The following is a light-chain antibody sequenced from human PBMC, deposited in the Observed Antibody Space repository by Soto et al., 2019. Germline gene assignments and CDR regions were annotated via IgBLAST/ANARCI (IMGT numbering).Light chain of an antibody. Sequence: QSAPTQPPSASGSPGQSVAISCTGTSSDVGGYNYVSWYQTHPGKAPKLMIYEVNKRPSGVPDRFSGSKSGNTASLTVSGLQAEDEADYYCSSFAGSSNVFGTGTKVTVL. CDR3: SSFAGSSNV. J-gene: IGLJ1*01. V-gene: IGLV2-8*01. CDR2: EVN. CDR1: SSDVGGYNY.